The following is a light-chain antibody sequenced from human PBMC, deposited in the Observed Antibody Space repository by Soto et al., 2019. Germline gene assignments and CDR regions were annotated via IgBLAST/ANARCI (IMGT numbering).Light chain of an antibody. CDR3: MQALQTPIS. V-gene: IGKV2-28*01. CDR2: LGS. CDR1: QTLLYSNGYNY. Sequence: NQSPHSLPVYSGEPASISFRLTQTLLYSNGYNYLDWYLQKPGQSPQLLIYLGSNRASGVPDRFSGSGSGTDFTLKISRVEADDVGVYYCMQALQTPISVGQGTRLEIK. J-gene: IGKJ5*01.